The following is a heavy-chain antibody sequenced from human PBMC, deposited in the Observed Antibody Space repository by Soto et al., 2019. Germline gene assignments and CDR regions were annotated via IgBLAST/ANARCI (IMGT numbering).Heavy chain of an antibody. V-gene: IGHV1-8*01. CDR1: GYTFTSYD. CDR2: MNPNSGNT. J-gene: IGHJ4*02. CDR3: ARGLRTGYFWSGYYDRHFDY. Sequence: ASVKVSCKASGYTFTSYDINWVRQATGQGLEWMGWMNPNSGNTGYAQKFQGRVTMTRNTSISTAYMELSSLRSEDTAVYYCARGLRTGYFWSGYYDRHFDYWGQGXLVTVYS. D-gene: IGHD3-3*01.